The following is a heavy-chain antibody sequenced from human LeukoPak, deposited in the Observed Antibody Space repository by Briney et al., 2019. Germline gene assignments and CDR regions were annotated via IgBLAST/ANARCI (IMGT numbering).Heavy chain of an antibody. CDR3: ARGRAGVLIAVAVLGFDP. CDR2: ISSTGRT. CDR1: GASISSDTYF. D-gene: IGHD6-19*01. J-gene: IGHJ5*02. V-gene: IGHV4-61*02. Sequence: SETLSLTCTVSGASISSDTYFWSWIRQPAGKGLEWIGRISSTGRTDYNPSLTSRVTISVDTSKNQLSLKLSSVTAADTAVYYCARGRAGVLIAVAVLGFDPWGQGTLVTVSS.